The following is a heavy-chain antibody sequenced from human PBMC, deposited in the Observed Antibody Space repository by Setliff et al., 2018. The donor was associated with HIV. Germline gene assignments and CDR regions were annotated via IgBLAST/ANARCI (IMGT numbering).Heavy chain of an antibody. CDR2: VSYSGSS. CDR3: ARLEKLDDISYFDY. Sequence: SETLSLTCTVSGGSIGSFYWSWIRQPPGKTLEWIGYVSYSGSSNYNPSLKSRVTISVDTSKNQFSLKLSSVTAADTAVYFCARLEKLDDISYFDYWGQGTLVTVSS. D-gene: IGHD3-3*02. J-gene: IGHJ4*02. V-gene: IGHV4-59*12. CDR1: GGSIGSFY.